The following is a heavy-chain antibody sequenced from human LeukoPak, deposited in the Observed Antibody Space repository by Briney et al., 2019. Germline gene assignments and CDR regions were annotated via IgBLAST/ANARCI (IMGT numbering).Heavy chain of an antibody. V-gene: IGHV1-2*02. D-gene: IGHD6-19*01. CDR2: INPNSGGT. CDR1: NYTFTSHD. J-gene: IGHJ4*02. CDR3: ARDEGGWHYFDY. Sequence: ASVKVSCKASNYTFTSHDISWVRQAPGQGLEWMGWINPNSGGTNYAQKFQGRVTMTRDTSISTAYMELSRLRSDDTAVYYCARDEGGWHYFDYWGQGTLVTVSS.